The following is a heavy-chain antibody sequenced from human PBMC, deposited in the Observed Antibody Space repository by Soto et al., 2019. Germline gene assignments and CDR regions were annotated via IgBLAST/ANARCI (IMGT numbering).Heavy chain of an antibody. Sequence: EQLQQWGAGLLKPSETLSLTCAVYGGSFSGYYWSWIRQPPGTGLEWIGEINHSGSTTYNPSLKSRVTISVDTSKNQFSPKLSSVTAADTAGYYWARGEGRYGMEVWGQGTTVTVSS. CDR3: ARGEGRYGMEV. CDR2: INHSGST. J-gene: IGHJ6*02. CDR1: GGSFSGYY. V-gene: IGHV4-34*01.